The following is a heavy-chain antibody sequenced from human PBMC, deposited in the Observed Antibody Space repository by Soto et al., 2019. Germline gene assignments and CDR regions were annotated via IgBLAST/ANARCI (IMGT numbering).Heavy chain of an antibody. J-gene: IGHJ3*02. CDR1: GYTFKNYG. CDR3: TKAPGIAVSNDI. D-gene: IGHD6-19*01. V-gene: IGHV1-18*01. Sequence: GASVKVSCKASGYTFKNYGINWVLQAPGQGLEWMACSSAYNGNTNYAQKLQGRATVTTDTSTSTAYMELRSLRSDDTAVYYCTKAPGIAVSNDIWGQGTMVT. CDR2: SSAYNGNT.